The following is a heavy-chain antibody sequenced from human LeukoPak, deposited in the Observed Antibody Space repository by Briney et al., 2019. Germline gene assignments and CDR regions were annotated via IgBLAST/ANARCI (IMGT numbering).Heavy chain of an antibody. CDR2: IYYSGST. D-gene: IGHD3-22*01. J-gene: IGHJ3*02. V-gene: IGHV4-39*07. CDR1: GGSISSSSYY. CDR3: ARGPYSYDSSGAFDI. Sequence: SETLSLTCTVSGGSISSSSYYWGWIRQPPGKGLEWIGSIYYSGSTYYNPSLKSRVTISVDTSKNQFSLKLSSVTAADTAVYFCARGPYSYDSSGAFDIWGQGTMVTVSS.